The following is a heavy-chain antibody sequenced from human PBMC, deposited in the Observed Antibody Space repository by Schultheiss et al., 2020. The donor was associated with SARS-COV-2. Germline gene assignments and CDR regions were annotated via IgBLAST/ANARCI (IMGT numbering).Heavy chain of an antibody. CDR2: INSDGSST. CDR1: GFTFSSYW. D-gene: IGHD6-19*01. Sequence: GGSLRLSCAASGFTFSSYWMHWVRQAPGKGLVWVSRINSDGSSTSYADSVKGRFTISRDNAKNTLYLQMNSLRAEDTAVYYCARDRAVIAVAGTCADYWGQGTLVTVSS. J-gene: IGHJ4*02. CDR3: ARDRAVIAVAGTCADY. V-gene: IGHV3-74*01.